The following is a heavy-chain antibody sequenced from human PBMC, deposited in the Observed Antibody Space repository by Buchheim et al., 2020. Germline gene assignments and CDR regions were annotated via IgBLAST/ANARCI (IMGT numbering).Heavy chain of an antibody. J-gene: IGHJ4*02. Sequence: QVNLVESGGGVVQPGTSLRLSCAASGFTFSSSGMDWVRQAPGKGLEWMAVISSDGNKKYYADSVKGRFTISRDNSNNMLYLQMNSLRPEDTAIYYCATVALGSSAWYSPWFVNWGQGTL. CDR2: ISSDGNKK. CDR3: ATVALGSSAWYSPWFVN. D-gene: IGHD6-13*01. CDR1: GFTFSSSG. V-gene: IGHV3-30*03.